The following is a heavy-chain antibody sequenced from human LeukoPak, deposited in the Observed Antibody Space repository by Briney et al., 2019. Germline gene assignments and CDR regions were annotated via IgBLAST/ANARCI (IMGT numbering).Heavy chain of an antibody. Sequence: GASVKVSCKASGYTFTSYGISWVRQAPGQGLEWMGWISAYNGNTNYAQKLQGRVTMTTDTSTSTAYMELRSLRSDDTAVYYCARERGAGYGDSPNMDVWGKGTTVTVSS. CDR2: ISAYNGNT. J-gene: IGHJ6*03. CDR1: GYTFTSYG. CDR3: ARERGAGYGDSPNMDV. D-gene: IGHD4-17*01. V-gene: IGHV1-18*01.